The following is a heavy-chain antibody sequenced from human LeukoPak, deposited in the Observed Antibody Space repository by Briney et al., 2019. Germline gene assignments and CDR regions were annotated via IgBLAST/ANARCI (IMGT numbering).Heavy chain of an antibody. J-gene: IGHJ4*02. CDR2: IKFDGNEE. V-gene: IGHV3-7*01. CDR1: GFSFSSYW. D-gene: IGHD1-1*01. CDR3: KSGGAAPGSFDY. Sequence: GGSLRLSCAASGFSFSSYWMSWMRQAPGKGLEWVANIKFDGNEEYYVDSVKGRFTISRDNAKNSLYLQLNSLRVEDTAVYYCKSGGAAPGSFDYWGQGTLVTVST.